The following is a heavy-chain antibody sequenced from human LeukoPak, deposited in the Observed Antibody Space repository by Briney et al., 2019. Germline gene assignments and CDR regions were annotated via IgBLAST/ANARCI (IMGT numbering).Heavy chain of an antibody. CDR1: GYTFTSYA. Sequence: ASVKVSCKASGYTFTSYAMNWVRQAPGQGLEWMGWINTNTGNPTYAQGFTGRFVFSLGTSVSTAYLQISSLKAEDTAVYYCARGAVVKVGATRGLRYWYFDLWGRGTLVTVSS. D-gene: IGHD1-26*01. CDR2: INTNTGNP. CDR3: ARGAVVKVGATRGLRYWYFDL. J-gene: IGHJ2*01. V-gene: IGHV7-4-1*02.